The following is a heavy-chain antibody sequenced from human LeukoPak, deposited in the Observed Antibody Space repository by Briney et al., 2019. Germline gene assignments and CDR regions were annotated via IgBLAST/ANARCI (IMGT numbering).Heavy chain of an antibody. D-gene: IGHD2-15*01. CDR3: AKARYCSRGSCYLFDF. CDR1: GFSFTTHN. Sequence: GGSLRLSCVASGFSFTTHNMNWVRQAPGRGLEWVSSISTRSKYIYYADSVKGRITISRDDATNSLSLQMDSLRDEDTAVYFCAKARYCSRGSCYLFDFWGHGTLVTVSS. V-gene: IGHV3-21*01. CDR2: ISTRSKYI. J-gene: IGHJ4*01.